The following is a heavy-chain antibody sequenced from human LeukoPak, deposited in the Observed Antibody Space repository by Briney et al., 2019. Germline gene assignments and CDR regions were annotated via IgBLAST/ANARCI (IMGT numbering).Heavy chain of an antibody. CDR1: GYNFNTYW. CDR3: ARHLNYYGSGFFDY. J-gene: IGHJ4*02. Sequence: GESLKISCKGSGYNFNTYWIGWVRQMPGKGLEWMGIMYPGDSDTRYSPSFHGQVTISVDKSITTAYLQWSSLKASDTAMYYCARHLNYYGSGFFDYWGQGTLVTVSS. CDR2: MYPGDSDT. V-gene: IGHV5-51*01. D-gene: IGHD3-10*01.